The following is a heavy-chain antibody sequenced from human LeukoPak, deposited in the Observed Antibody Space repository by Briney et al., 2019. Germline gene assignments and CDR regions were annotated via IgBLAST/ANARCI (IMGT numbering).Heavy chain of an antibody. Sequence: ASVKVSCKASGGTFSSYAISWVRQAPGQGLEWMGGIIPIFGTANYAQKFQGRVTITADESTSTAYMELSSLRSEDTAVYYCARCLIVGATGEYYFDYWGQGTLVTVSS. CDR2: IIPIFGTA. D-gene: IGHD1-26*01. J-gene: IGHJ4*02. CDR3: ARCLIVGATGEYYFDY. V-gene: IGHV1-69*13. CDR1: GGTFSSYA.